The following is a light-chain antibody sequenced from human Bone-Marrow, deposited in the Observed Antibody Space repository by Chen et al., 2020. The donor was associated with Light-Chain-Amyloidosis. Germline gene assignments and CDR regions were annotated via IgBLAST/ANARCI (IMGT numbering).Light chain of an antibody. CDR3: YSIGIRGDHRV. V-gene: IGLV3-10*01. CDR2: EDS. CDR1: ALPRKY. Sequence: YELTQPPSVSVSPGQTARITCSGDALPRKYAYWYQQKSGQAPVMVISEDSQRPSGIPERFSGWRSGTMATLTMSGDQVEEEADYFCYSIGIRGDHRVFRSGTTVTGL. J-gene: IGLJ1*01.